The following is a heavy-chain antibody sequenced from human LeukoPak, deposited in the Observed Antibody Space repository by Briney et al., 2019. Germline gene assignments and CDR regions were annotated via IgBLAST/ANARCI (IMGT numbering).Heavy chain of an antibody. CDR1: GGSISSSSYY. J-gene: IGHJ4*02. V-gene: IGHV4-39*07. CDR3: ARLSQEMATITADY. D-gene: IGHD5-24*01. CDR2: INHSGST. Sequence: PSETLSLTCNVSGGSISSSSYYWGWIRQPPGKGLEWIGEINHSGSTNYNPSLKSRVTISVDTSKNQFSLKLSSVTAADTAVYYCARLSQEMATITADYWGQGTLVTVSS.